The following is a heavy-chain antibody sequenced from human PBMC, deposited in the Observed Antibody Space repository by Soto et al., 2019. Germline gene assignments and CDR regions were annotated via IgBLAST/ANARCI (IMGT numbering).Heavy chain of an antibody. J-gene: IGHJ5*02. CDR3: ARGRGALTVVSNWFDP. V-gene: IGHV3-9*01. Sequence: PGGSLRLSCVAFGFNFEDYAMHWIRQAPGKGLEWVSGINWNSGITGYADSVKGRFTISRDNANNSLHLEMSNLKTEDTALYYCARGRGALTVVSNWFDPWGQGTLVTVSS. D-gene: IGHD2-15*01. CDR1: GFNFEDYA. CDR2: INWNSGIT.